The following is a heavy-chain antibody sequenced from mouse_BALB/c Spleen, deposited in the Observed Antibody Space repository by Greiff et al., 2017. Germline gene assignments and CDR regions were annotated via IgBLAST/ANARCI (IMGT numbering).Heavy chain of an antibody. V-gene: IGHV5-17*02. Sequence: EVKLMESGGGLVQPGGSRKLSCAASGFTFSSFGMHWVRQAPEKGLEWVAYISSGSSTIYYADTVKGRFTISRDNPKNTLFLQMTSLRSEDTAMYYCARHTYYAMDYWGQGTSVTVSS. CDR3: ARHTYYAMDY. CDR1: GFTFSSFG. CDR2: ISSGSSTI. J-gene: IGHJ4*01.